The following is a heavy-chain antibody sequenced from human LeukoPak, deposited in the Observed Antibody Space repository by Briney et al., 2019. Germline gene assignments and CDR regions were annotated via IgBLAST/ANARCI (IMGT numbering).Heavy chain of an antibody. V-gene: IGHV3-23*01. D-gene: IGHD3-3*01. CDR1: PFTFSSYG. CDR2: ITGSGGRT. J-gene: IGHJ4*02. CDR3: AKGLGVVIDFLEFDN. Sequence: GGALRLSCAASPFTFSSYGMSWVRHAPGQGLGWGSVITGSGGRTYYTDHVQGRSTIPIAKSKNTLYLQMNSLRAEDTAVYYCAKGLGVVIDFLEFDNWGQGTLVTVSS.